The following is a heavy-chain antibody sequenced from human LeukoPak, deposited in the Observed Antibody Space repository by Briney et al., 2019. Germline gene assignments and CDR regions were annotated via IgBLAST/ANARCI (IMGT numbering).Heavy chain of an antibody. CDR3: ARGLGSSWYSGYDY. D-gene: IGHD6-13*01. CDR1: GGSISSSSYY. Sequence: SETLSLTCTVSGGSISSSSYYWDWIRQPPGKGLEWIGSIYYSGSTNYNPSLKSRVTISVDTSKNQFSLRLSSVTAADTAVYYCARGLGSSWYSGYDYWGQGTLVTVSS. CDR2: IYYSGST. V-gene: IGHV4-39*07. J-gene: IGHJ4*02.